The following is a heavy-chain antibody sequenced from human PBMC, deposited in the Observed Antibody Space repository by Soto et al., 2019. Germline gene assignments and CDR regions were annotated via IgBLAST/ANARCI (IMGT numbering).Heavy chain of an antibody. V-gene: IGHV1-69*04. D-gene: IGHD3-10*01. Sequence: QVQLVHSGAEVKKPGSSVKVSCKASGGTFSSYTISWVRQAPGQGLEWMGRIIPILGIANYAQKFQGRVTITADKSTSTAYMELSSLRSEDTAVYYCARDYYGSGSYYYWFDPWGQGTLVTVSS. CDR2: IIPILGIA. CDR1: GGTFSSYT. J-gene: IGHJ5*02. CDR3: ARDYYGSGSYYYWFDP.